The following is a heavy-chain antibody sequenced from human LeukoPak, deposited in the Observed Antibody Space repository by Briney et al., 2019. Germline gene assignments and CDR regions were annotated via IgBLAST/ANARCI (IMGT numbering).Heavy chain of an antibody. J-gene: IGHJ4*02. CDR3: ARDRPYYYGSGSISSFDY. CDR1: SDSIININYY. CDR2: IYYSGST. Sequence: PSETLSLTCTVSSDSIININYYWGWIRQPPGKGLEWTGNIYYSGSTYYNTSLKSRVTISVDTSKNQVYLRLNSVTAADTAVYYCARDRPYYYGSGSISSFDYWGQGTLVTVSS. V-gene: IGHV4-39*07. D-gene: IGHD3-10*01.